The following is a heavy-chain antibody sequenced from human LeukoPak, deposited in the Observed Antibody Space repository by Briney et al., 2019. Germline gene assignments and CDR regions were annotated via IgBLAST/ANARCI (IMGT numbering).Heavy chain of an antibody. CDR2: IYYSGST. CDR3: AREDGRAFDI. Sequence: SETPSLTCTVSGGSISSYYWSWIRQPPGKGLEWIGYIYYSGSTNYNPSLKSRVTISVDTSKNQFSLKLSSVTAADTAVYYCAREDGRAFDIWGQGTMVTVSS. V-gene: IGHV4-59*01. D-gene: IGHD5-24*01. J-gene: IGHJ3*02. CDR1: GGSISSYY.